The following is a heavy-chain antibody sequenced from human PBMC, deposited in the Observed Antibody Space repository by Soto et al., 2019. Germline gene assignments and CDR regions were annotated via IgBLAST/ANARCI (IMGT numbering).Heavy chain of an antibody. CDR2: IYYSGST. CDR3: ARGIRYFDWARYYYYYYGMDG. D-gene: IGHD3-9*01. V-gene: IGHV4-34*01. J-gene: IGHJ6*02. CDR1: GESLSYYY. Sequence: SETLSLTCAVYGESLSYYYWSWIRQSPGQGLEWFGEIYYSGSTNYNPSLKSRATISAVSSANQFSLKLNSVTAADTAVYYCARGIRYFDWARYYYYYYGMDGWGQGTTVTV.